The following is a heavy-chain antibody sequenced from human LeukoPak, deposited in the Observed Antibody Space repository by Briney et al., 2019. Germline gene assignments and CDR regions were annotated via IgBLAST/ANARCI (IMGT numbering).Heavy chain of an antibody. Sequence: SQTLSLTCAISGDSVSTNSVGWNWIRQSPSRGLEWLGRTYYNSNWYNHYAVSVKSRIIINPDTSKNQFSLQLNSVTPEDTAVYYCARGWLQSGVDYWGQGTLVTVSS. J-gene: IGHJ4*02. CDR2: TYYNSNWYN. CDR3: ARGWLQSGVDY. CDR1: GDSVSTNSVG. V-gene: IGHV6-1*01. D-gene: IGHD5-24*01.